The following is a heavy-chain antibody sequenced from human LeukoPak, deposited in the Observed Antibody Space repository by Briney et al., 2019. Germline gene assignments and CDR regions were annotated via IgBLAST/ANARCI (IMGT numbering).Heavy chain of an antibody. Sequence: SETLSLTCTVSGDSISSNSYYWGWIRQPPGKGLEWIGSIYYSGSTYYNPSLKSRVTISVDTSKNQFSLKLSSVTAADTAVYYCARLPLGSEHWFDPWGQGTLVTVSS. CDR2: IYYSGST. V-gene: IGHV4-39*07. CDR3: ARLPLGSEHWFDP. CDR1: GDSISSNSYY. J-gene: IGHJ5*02. D-gene: IGHD3-10*01.